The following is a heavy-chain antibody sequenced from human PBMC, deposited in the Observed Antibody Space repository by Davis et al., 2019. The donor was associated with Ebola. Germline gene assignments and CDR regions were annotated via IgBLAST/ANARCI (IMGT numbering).Heavy chain of an antibody. J-gene: IGHJ4*02. CDR1: GYTFRGYW. D-gene: IGHD5-12*01. V-gene: IGHV5-10-1*01. Sequence: GESLKISCKGSGYTFRGYWINWVRQMPGKGLEWMGRIDPSDSYTNYSPSFQGHVTISADKSISTAYLQWSSLKASDTAMYYCARTGKRSMVATALWGQGTLVTVSS. CDR2: IDPSDSYT. CDR3: ARTGKRSMVATAL.